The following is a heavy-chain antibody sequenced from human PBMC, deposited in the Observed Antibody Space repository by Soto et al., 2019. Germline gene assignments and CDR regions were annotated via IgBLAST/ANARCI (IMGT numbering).Heavy chain of an antibody. CDR2: ISAYNGNT. CDR3: ARSRITMVRGLRAFDI. Sequence: ASVKVSCKASGYTFTSYGISWVRQAPGQGLEWMGWISAYNGNTNYAQKLQGRVTMTTDTSTSTAYMELRSLRSDDTAVYCCARSRITMVRGLRAFDIWGQGTMVT. D-gene: IGHD3-10*01. CDR1: GYTFTSYG. J-gene: IGHJ3*02. V-gene: IGHV1-18*04.